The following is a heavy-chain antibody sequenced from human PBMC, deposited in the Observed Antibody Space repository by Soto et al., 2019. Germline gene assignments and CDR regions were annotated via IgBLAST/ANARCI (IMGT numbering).Heavy chain of an antibody. J-gene: IGHJ1*01. CDR1: GYTFTSYG. V-gene: IGHV1-18*01. Sequence: ASVKVSCKASGYTFTSYGISWVRQAPGQGLEWMGWISAYNGNTNYAQKLQGRVTMTTDTSTSTAYMELRSLRSDDTAVYYCATYCSSTSCAYQEYFRHWGQGTLVTVSS. CDR2: ISAYNGNT. CDR3: ATYCSSTSCAYQEYFRH. D-gene: IGHD2-2*01.